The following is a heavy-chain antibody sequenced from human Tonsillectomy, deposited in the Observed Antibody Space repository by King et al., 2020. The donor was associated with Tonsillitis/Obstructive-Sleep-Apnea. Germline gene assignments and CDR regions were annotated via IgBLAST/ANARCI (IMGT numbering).Heavy chain of an antibody. CDR3: AKDPRYDYVWGSCYFDY. CDR2: ISWNSGSI. D-gene: IGHD3-16*01. V-gene: IGHV3-9*01. J-gene: IGHJ4*02. Sequence: VQLVESGGGLVQPGRSLRLSCAASGFTFDDYAMHWVRQAPGKGLEWVSGISWNSGSIGYADSVKGRFTISRDNAKNSLYLQMNSLRAEDTALYYCAKDPRYDYVWGSCYFDYWGQGTLVTVSS. CDR1: GFTFDDYA.